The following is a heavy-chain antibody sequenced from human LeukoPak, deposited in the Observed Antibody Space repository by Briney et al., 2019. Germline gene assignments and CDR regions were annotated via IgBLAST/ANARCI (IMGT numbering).Heavy chain of an antibody. D-gene: IGHD3-22*01. V-gene: IGHV3-21*01. Sequence: GGSLRLSCAASGFSFTTYSMNWVRQAPGKGLEWVSAISSSGSYIYYADSVKGRFTISRDDAKKSLYLQMNSLRAEDTAVYYCARDQYYYDSSEYYDANNFDFWGQGTLVTVSS. CDR1: GFSFTTYS. J-gene: IGHJ4*02. CDR2: ISSSGSYI. CDR3: ARDQYYYDSSEYYDANNFDF.